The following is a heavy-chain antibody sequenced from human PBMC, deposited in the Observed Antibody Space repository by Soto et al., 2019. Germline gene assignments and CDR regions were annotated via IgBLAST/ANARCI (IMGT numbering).Heavy chain of an antibody. J-gene: IGHJ4*02. Sequence: QVEVVESGGGVVQPGRSLRLSCAASGFTFSNYAMHWVRQAPGKGLEWVAGISYDGRTIYYVDSVKGRFTVSRDNSKNTLYLHMSSLRDDDTAVYSCAKGQWHLAHGHYFDYWGQGTLVTVSS. D-gene: IGHD6-19*01. CDR1: GFTFSNYA. CDR2: ISYDGRTI. CDR3: AKGQWHLAHGHYFDY. V-gene: IGHV3-30*18.